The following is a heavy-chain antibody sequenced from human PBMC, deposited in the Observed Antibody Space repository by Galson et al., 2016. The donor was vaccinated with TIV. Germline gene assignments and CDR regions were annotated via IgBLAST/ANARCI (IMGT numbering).Heavy chain of an antibody. Sequence: SVKVSCKASGYDFTTFTMHWVRQAPGQGLEWMGWINPGNGNTRYAQNFRGRVTITRDTSATTSFLELTRLTSDDTARYFCARDPRARGGFDLWGQGTLVTVSS. V-gene: IGHV1-3*01. CDR2: INPGNGNT. CDR1: GYDFTTFT. D-gene: IGHD1-26*01. CDR3: ARDPRARGGFDL. J-gene: IGHJ4*02.